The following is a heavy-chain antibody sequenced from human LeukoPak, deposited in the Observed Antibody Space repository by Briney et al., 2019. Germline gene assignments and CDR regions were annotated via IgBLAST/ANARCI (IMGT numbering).Heavy chain of an antibody. CDR3: ARHATVGSSGWYGGPDFDY. D-gene: IGHD6-19*01. CDR1: GGSISSSSYY. V-gene: IGHV4-39*01. CDR2: IYYSGST. J-gene: IGHJ4*02. Sequence: SETLSLTCTVSGGSISSSSYYWGWIRQPPGKGLEWIGSIYYSGSTYYNPSLKSRVTISVDTSKNQFSLKLSSVTAADTAVSYCARHATVGSSGWYGGPDFDYWGQGTLVTVSS.